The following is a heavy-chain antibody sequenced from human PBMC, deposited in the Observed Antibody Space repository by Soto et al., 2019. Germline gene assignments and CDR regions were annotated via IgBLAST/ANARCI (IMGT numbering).Heavy chain of an antibody. CDR1: GFTFSSYG. CDR3: ARDGTVTAYYYYYMDV. Sequence: GGSLRLSCAASGFTFSSYGMHWVRQAPGKGLEWVSVILYDGSNKYYADSVKGRFTISRDNSNNTLYLQMNSLRAEDTAVYYCARDGTVTAYYYYYMDVWGKGTTVTVSS. J-gene: IGHJ6*03. D-gene: IGHD4-17*01. CDR2: ILYDGSNK. V-gene: IGHV3-33*01.